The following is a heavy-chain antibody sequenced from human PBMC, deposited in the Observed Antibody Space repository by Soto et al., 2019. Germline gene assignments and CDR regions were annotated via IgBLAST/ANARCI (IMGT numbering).Heavy chain of an antibody. D-gene: IGHD3-3*01. CDR2: ISFDGSNK. V-gene: IGHV3-30*18. CDR1: GFTFSNYG. J-gene: IGHJ4*02. Sequence: QVQLVESGGGVVQPGRSLRLSCAASGFTFSNYGMHWVRQAPGKGLEWVAVISFDGSNKYYADSVKGRITISRDNSKNMLYLQMNSLRAQDTAVYYCAKDFLADEDLAWLLSYYFDYWGQGTLVTVSS. CDR3: AKDFLADEDLAWLLSYYFDY.